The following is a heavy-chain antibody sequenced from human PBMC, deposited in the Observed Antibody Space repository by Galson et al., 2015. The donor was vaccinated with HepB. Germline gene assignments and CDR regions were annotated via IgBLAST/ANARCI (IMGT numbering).Heavy chain of an antibody. CDR3: ARGTIAVAVPDAYYYYYGMDV. CDR2: ISYDGSNK. D-gene: IGHD6-19*01. J-gene: IGHJ6*02. CDR1: GFTFSSYA. V-gene: IGHV3-30-3*01. Sequence: SLRLSCAASGFTFSSYAMHWARQAPGKGLEWVAVISYDGSNKYYADSVKGRFTISRDNSKNTLYLQMNSLRAEDTAVYYCARGTIAVAVPDAYYYYYGMDVWGQGTTVTVSS.